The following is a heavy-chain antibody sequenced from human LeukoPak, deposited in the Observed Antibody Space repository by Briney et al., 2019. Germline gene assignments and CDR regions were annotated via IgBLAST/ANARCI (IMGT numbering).Heavy chain of an antibody. CDR3: ARDPVPTNSTVDY. CDR1: GFTVSSNY. CDR2: IYSGGST. V-gene: IGHV3-53*01. Sequence: GGSLRLSCAASGFTVSSNYMSRVRQAPGKGLEWVSVIYSGGSTYYADSVKGRFTISRDNSKNTLYLQMNSLRAEDTAVYYCARDPVPTNSTVDYWGQGTLVTVSS. D-gene: IGHD2/OR15-2a*01. J-gene: IGHJ4*02.